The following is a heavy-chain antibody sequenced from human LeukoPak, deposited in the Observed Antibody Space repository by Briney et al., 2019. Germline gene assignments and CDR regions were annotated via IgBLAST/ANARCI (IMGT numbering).Heavy chain of an antibody. Sequence: GGSLRLSCSASGFTFSSYAMHWVRQAPGKGLEYVSAISSNGGSTYYADSVKGRFTISRDNSKNTLYLQMSSLRAEDTAVYYCVKLSIAVAGNSVDYWGQETLVTVSS. CDR1: GFTFSSYA. V-gene: IGHV3-64D*09. CDR3: VKLSIAVAGNSVDY. J-gene: IGHJ4*02. CDR2: ISSNGGST. D-gene: IGHD6-19*01.